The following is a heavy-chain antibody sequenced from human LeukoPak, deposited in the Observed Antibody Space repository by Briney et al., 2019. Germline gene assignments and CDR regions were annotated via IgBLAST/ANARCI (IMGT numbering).Heavy chain of an antibody. CDR2: IYTSGST. Sequence: SETLSLTCTVSGGSISSDYWSWIRQPAGKGLEWIGRIYTSGSTNYNPSLKSRVTISVDKSKNQFSLKLSSATAADTAVYYCAREGRGRTNGVCYLWFDPWGQGTLVTVSS. V-gene: IGHV4-4*07. CDR3: AREGRGRTNGVCYLWFDP. J-gene: IGHJ5*02. CDR1: GGSISSDY. D-gene: IGHD2-8*01.